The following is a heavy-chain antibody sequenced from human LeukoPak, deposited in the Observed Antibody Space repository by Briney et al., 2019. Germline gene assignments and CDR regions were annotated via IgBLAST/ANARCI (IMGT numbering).Heavy chain of an antibody. J-gene: IGHJ4*02. CDR1: GFTFSVYW. D-gene: IGHD3-16*02. V-gene: IGHV3-7*01. CDR3: ARDGGGYPPPPDY. CDR2: IKQDGSEK. Sequence: GGSLRLSCAASGFTFSVYWMSWVRQAPGKGLEWVANIKQDGSEKYYVDSVKSRFTISRDNAKNSLYLQMNSLRAEDTAVYYCARDGGGYPPPPDYWGQGTLVTVSS.